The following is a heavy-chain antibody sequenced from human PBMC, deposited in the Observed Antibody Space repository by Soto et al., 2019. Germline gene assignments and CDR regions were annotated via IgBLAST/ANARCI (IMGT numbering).Heavy chain of an antibody. CDR3: AREQRFLVWLSPQYYYGMDV. J-gene: IGHJ6*02. CDR1: GGTFSSYA. D-gene: IGHD3-3*01. Sequence: QVQLVQSGAEVKKPGSSVKVSCKASGGTFSSYAISWVRQAPGQGLEWMGGIIPIFGTANYAQKFQGRVTITADESTSTAYMELSSLSSEDTAVYYCAREQRFLVWLSPQYYYGMDVWGQGTTVTVSS. CDR2: IIPIFGTA. V-gene: IGHV1-69*01.